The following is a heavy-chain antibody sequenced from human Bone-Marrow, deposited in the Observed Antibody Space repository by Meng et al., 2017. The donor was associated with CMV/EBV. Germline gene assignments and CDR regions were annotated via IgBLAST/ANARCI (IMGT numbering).Heavy chain of an antibody. CDR1: GFDFFNYS. CDR3: AKMWGSGTYFNFFDF. CDR2: IYGSGDST. D-gene: IGHD3-10*01. V-gene: IGHV3-23*01. J-gene: IGHJ4*02. Sequence: SGFDFFNYSMSWVRQAPGKGLEWVSLIYGSGDSTYYADSVRGRFTISRDNSKNTLYLQMNDLRADDTAVYSCAKMWGSGTYFNFFDFWGRGTLVTVSS.